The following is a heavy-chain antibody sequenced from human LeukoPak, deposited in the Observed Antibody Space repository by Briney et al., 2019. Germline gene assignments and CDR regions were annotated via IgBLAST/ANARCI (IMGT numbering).Heavy chain of an antibody. D-gene: IGHD1-26*01. V-gene: IGHV3-21*01. J-gene: IGHJ3*02. Sequence: QAGGSLRLSCAASGFTFSSYSMNWVRQAPGKGLEWVSSITGSGSYIYSADSVKGRFTISRDNAKNSLYLQMNSLRAEDTALYYCARGENSGSYFTIGNAFDIWGQGTMVTVSS. CDR3: ARGENSGSYFTIGNAFDI. CDR2: ITGSGSYI. CDR1: GFTFSSYS.